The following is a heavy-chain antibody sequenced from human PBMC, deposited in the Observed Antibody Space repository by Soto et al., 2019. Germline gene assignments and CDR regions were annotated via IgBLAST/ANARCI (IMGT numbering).Heavy chain of an antibody. Sequence: VGSLRLSCAASGFTFSGSAMHWVRQASGKGLEWVGRIRSKANKYATVYAASVKGRFTISRDDSKNMAYLQMNSLKTEDTAVYYCTRLAVAGTDYWGQGTLVTVSS. J-gene: IGHJ4*02. V-gene: IGHV3-73*01. CDR3: TRLAVAGTDY. CDR2: IRSKANKYAT. CDR1: GFTFSGSA. D-gene: IGHD6-19*01.